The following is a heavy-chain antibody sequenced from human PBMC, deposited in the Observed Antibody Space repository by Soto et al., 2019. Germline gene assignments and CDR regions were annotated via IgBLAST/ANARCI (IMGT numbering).Heavy chain of an antibody. CDR2: INHSGST. V-gene: IGHV4-34*01. Sequence: SETLSLTCAVYGGSFSGYYWSWIRQPPGKGLEWIGEINHSGSTNYNPSLKSRVTISVDTSKNQFSLKLGSVTAADTAVYYCARGNYDILTGSDVYYYYYYGMDVWGQGTTVTVSS. D-gene: IGHD3-9*01. CDR3: ARGNYDILTGSDVYYYYYYGMDV. CDR1: GGSFSGYY. J-gene: IGHJ6*02.